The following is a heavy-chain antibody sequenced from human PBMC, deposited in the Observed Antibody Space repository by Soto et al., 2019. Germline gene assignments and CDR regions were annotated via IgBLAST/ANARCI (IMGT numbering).Heavy chain of an antibody. J-gene: IGHJ6*02. V-gene: IGHV4-39*07. CDR3: ARGIGGAYYYYYGMDV. D-gene: IGHD1-26*01. CDR1: GGSISSSSYY. CDR2: ISHSGST. Sequence: SETLSLTCTVSGGSISSSSYYWGWIRQPPGKGLEWIGEISHSGSTNYNPSLKSRVTISVDTSKNQFSLKLSSVTAADTAVYYCARGIGGAYYYYYGMDVWGQGTTVTVSS.